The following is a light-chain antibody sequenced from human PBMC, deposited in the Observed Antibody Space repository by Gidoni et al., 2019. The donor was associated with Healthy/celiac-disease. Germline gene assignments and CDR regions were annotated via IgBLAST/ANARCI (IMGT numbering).Light chain of an antibody. Sequence: DIVMTQSPDSLAVSLGERATINCKSSQSILYSSNNKNCLAWYQQKPGQPPKLLIYWASTRESGVPDRFSGSGSGTDFTLTISSLQAEDVAVYYCQQYYGIPFTFGPGTKVDIK. CDR1: QSILYSSNNKNC. V-gene: IGKV4-1*01. J-gene: IGKJ3*01. CDR3: QQYYGIPFT. CDR2: WAS.